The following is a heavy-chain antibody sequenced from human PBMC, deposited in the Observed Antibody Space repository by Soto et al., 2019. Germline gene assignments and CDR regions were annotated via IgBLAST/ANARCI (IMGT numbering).Heavy chain of an antibody. D-gene: IGHD6-13*01. Sequence: EVQLVESGGSLVQPGGSLRLSCAASGFTFSSNWMSWVRQAPVKRLEWVGNIKQDGSEKNYVDFVEGRFTISRDNAENSLYLQMNSLRAEDTAVYYCARIASAGRGWDVWGQGTTVVVSS. CDR2: IKQDGSEK. V-gene: IGHV3-7*01. CDR1: GFTFSSNW. CDR3: ARIASAGRGWDV. J-gene: IGHJ6*02.